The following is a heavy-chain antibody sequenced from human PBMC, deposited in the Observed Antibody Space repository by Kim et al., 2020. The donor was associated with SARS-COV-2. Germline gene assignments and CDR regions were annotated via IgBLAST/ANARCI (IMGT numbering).Heavy chain of an antibody. V-gene: IGHV3-23*01. J-gene: IGHJ5*02. D-gene: IGHD3-10*01. CDR1: GFTFSSYA. CDR3: AKVPTYYYGSGIYYSNWFDP. Sequence: GGSLRLSCAASGFTFSSYAMSWVRQAPGKGLEWVSAISGSGGSTYYADSVKGRFTISRDNSKNTLYLQMNSLRAEDTAVYYCAKVPTYYYGSGIYYSNWFDPWGQGTLVTVAS. CDR2: ISGSGGST.